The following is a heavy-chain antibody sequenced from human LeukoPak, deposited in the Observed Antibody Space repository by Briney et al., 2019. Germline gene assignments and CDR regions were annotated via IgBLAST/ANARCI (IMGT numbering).Heavy chain of an antibody. CDR3: AKSPGDSSGSLDY. V-gene: IGHV3-9*01. Sequence: GGSLRLSCAASGFTFDDYAMHWVRQAPGKGLEWVSGISWNSGSIGYADSVKGRFTTSRDNAKNSLYLQMNSLRAEDTALYYCAKSPGDSSGSLDYWGQGTLVTVSS. CDR2: ISWNSGSI. J-gene: IGHJ4*02. D-gene: IGHD3-22*01. CDR1: GFTFDDYA.